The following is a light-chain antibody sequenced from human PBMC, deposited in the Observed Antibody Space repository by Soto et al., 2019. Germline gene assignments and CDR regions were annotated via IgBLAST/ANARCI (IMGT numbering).Light chain of an antibody. CDR2: AAY. V-gene: IGKV1-9*01. J-gene: IGKJ4*01. CDR3: KQHNSYPLT. Sequence: DIQMTQSPSSLSASVGDRVTITCRASQSISSYLNWYQQKPGKAPKLLIYAAYTLQSGVQSRFSGSGSGTEFTLTITSLQPEDFATYYCKQHNSYPLTFGGGTKVDIK. CDR1: QSISSY.